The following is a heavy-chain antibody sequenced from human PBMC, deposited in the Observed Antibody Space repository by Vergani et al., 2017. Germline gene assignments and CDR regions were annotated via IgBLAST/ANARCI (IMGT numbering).Heavy chain of an antibody. Sequence: EVQRVESGGGLVKPGGSLRLSCAASRFTFSSYSMNCVRHTPGMGLEWVSSISSSSSYIYYADSVKVRFTISRDNAKNSLYLQMNSLRAEDTAVYYCARVSWGEQQLPEDWGQGTLVTVSS. V-gene: IGHV3-21*01. D-gene: IGHD6-13*01. J-gene: IGHJ4*02. CDR2: ISSSSSYI. CDR3: ARVSWGEQQLPED. CDR1: RFTFSSYS.